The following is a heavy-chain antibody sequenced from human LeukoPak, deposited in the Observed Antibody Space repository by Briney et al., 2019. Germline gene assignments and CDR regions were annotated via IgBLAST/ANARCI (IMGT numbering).Heavy chain of an antibody. V-gene: IGHV4-59*08. Sequence: SETLSLTCTVSGGSISSYYWSWIRQPPGKGLEWIGYIYYSGSTNYNPSLESRVTISVDTSKNQFSLKLSSVTAADTAVYYCAGRSGPSANWFDPWGQGTLVTVSS. J-gene: IGHJ5*02. D-gene: IGHD3-3*01. CDR3: AGRSGPSANWFDP. CDR1: GGSISSYY. CDR2: IYYSGST.